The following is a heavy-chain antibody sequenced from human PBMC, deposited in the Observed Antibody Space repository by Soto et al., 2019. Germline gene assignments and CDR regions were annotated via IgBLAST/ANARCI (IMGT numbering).Heavy chain of an antibody. Sequence: PGESLKISCKGSGYSFTSYWIGWVRQMPGKGLEWMGIIYPGDSDTRYSPSFQGQVTISADKSISTAYLQWSSLKASDTAMYYCARQWRGIAAAGTNYDYGTDVWGEGTTVTASS. J-gene: IGHJ6*04. D-gene: IGHD6-13*01. CDR3: ARQWRGIAAAGTNYDYGTDV. V-gene: IGHV5-51*01. CDR2: IYPGDSDT. CDR1: GYSFTSYW.